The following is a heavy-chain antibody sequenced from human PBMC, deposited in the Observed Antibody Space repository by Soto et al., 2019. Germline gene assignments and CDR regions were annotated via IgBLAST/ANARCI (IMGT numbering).Heavy chain of an antibody. CDR2: IKEDGSAN. J-gene: IGHJ5*02. CDR1: GFTFSSYW. D-gene: IGHD3-3*01. Sequence: EVQLVESGGGLVQPGGSLRLSCVASGFTFSSYWMSWVRQAPGKGLEWVADIKEDGSANYYVDSVKGRFTISRDNAKNPLYLQVNSLEAEDTAVYYCAGDAPLIFFDGKCYGGFDPWGQGTLVTVPP. CDR3: AGDAPLIFFDGKCYGGFDP. V-gene: IGHV3-7*01.